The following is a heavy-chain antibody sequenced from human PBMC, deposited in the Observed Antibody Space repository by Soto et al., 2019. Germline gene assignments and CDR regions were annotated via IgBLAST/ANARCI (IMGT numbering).Heavy chain of an antibody. Sequence: EVQLVESGGGLVKPGGSLRLSCAASGFTFSSYSMNWVRQAPGKGLEWVSSISSSSSYIYYADSVKGRFTISRDNAKNSLYLQMNSLRAEDTAVYYCAMGDVLMVYAALHGAFDIWGQGTMVTVSS. CDR2: ISSSSSYI. CDR1: GFTFSSYS. D-gene: IGHD2-8*01. J-gene: IGHJ3*02. V-gene: IGHV3-21*01. CDR3: AMGDVLMVYAALHGAFDI.